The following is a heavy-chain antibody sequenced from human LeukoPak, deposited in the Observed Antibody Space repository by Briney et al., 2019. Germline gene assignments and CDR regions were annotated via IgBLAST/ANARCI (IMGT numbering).Heavy chain of an antibody. CDR1: GGTFSSYA. CDR2: MNPNSGNT. Sequence: ASVKVSCKASGGTFSSYAISWVRQAPGQRLEWMGWMNPNSGNTGYAQKFQGRVTMTRNTSISTAYMELSSLRSEDTAVYYCARGRGGYYYYYMDVWGKGTTVTISS. V-gene: IGHV1-8*02. D-gene: IGHD3-16*01. J-gene: IGHJ6*03. CDR3: ARGRGGYYYYYMDV.